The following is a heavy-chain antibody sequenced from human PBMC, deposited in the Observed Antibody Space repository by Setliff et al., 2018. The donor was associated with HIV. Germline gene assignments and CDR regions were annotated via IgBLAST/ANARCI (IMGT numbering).Heavy chain of an antibody. CDR2: ISGNGIGT. J-gene: IGHJ5*02. Sequence: GSLKISCAASGFTFSSYAMSWVRQAPGKGLEWVAVISGNGIGTYYADSVKGRFTISRDNSKNTLFLLMNSLRAEDTAIYYCAKNGFGVVALGINNWFDPWGPGTLVTVSS. V-gene: IGHV3-23*01. CDR3: AKNGFGVVALGINNWFDP. D-gene: IGHD3-10*01. CDR1: GFTFSSYA.